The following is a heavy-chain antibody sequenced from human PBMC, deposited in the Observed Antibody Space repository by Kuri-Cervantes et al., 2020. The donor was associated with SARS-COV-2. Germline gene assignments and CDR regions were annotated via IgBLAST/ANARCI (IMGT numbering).Heavy chain of an antibody. CDR1: GGSFSGYY. CDR3: ARGYSSGWTIDY. Sequence: ESLKISWAVYGGSFSGYYWSWIRQPPGKGLEWIGEINHSGSTNYNPSLKSRVTISVDTSKNQFSLKLSSVTAADTAVYYCARGYSSGWTIDYWGQGTLVTVSS. CDR2: INHSGST. J-gene: IGHJ4*02. V-gene: IGHV4-34*01. D-gene: IGHD6-19*01.